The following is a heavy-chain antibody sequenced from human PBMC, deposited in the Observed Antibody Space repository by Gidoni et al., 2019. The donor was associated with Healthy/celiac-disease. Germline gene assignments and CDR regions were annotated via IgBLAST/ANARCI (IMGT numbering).Heavy chain of an antibody. J-gene: IGHJ2*01. D-gene: IGHD3-22*01. CDR3: ARPTYYYDSSGYYYWYFDL. CDR1: GFTFSRYC. CDR2: IKQDGSEK. V-gene: IGHV3-7*01. Sequence: EVQLVESGGGLVQPGGSLRLSCAASGFTFSRYCMSWVRQAPGKGLEWGANIKQDGSEKYYVDSVKGRFTISRDNAKNSLYLQMNSLRAEDTAVYYCARPTYYYDSSGYYYWYFDLWGRGTLVTVSS.